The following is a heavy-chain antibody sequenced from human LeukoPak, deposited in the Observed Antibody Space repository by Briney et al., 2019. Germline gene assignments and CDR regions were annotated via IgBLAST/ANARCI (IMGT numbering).Heavy chain of an antibody. CDR3: ARRPVYVRGNYYGGAFDI. CDR1: GYSFTSYW. D-gene: IGHD1-26*01. V-gene: IGHV5-51*01. CDR2: NYPGDSDS. J-gene: IGHJ3*02. Sequence: KFGESLKISCKGSGYSFTSYWIGWGRPMPGEGLEWVVTNYPGDSDSRYSASFQGQVTIAPDKSISTAYLQCSRLKASDTASYYCARRPVYVRGNYYGGAFDIWGQGTMVTGSS.